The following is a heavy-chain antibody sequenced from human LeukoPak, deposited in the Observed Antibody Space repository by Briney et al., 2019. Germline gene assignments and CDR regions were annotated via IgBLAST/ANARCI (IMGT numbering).Heavy chain of an antibody. V-gene: IGHV1-3*01. J-gene: IGHJ5*02. D-gene: IGHD4-17*01. CDR3: ARAGYYGDYDWFDP. Sequence: PGASVTVSCTASGYTFTSYAMHWVRQAPGQRLEWMGWINAGNGNTKYSQKFQGRVTITRDTSASTAYMELSSLRSEDTAVYYCARAGYYGDYDWFDPWGQGTLVTVSS. CDR1: GYTFTSYA. CDR2: INAGNGNT.